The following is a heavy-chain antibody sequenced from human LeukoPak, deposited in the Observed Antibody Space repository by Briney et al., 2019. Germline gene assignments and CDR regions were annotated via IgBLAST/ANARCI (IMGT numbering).Heavy chain of an antibody. Sequence: GGSLRLSCAASGFTFSSYAMSWVRQAPGKGLEWVSAISGSGGSTCYADSVKGRFTISRDNSKNTLYLQMNSLRAEDTAVYYCAKSVRFLEQAPDYWGQGTLVTVSS. D-gene: IGHD3-3*01. J-gene: IGHJ4*02. V-gene: IGHV3-23*01. CDR1: GFTFSSYA. CDR2: ISGSGGST. CDR3: AKSVRFLEQAPDY.